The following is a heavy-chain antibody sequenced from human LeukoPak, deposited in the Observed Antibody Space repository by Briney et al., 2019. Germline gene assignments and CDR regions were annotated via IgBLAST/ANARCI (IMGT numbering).Heavy chain of an antibody. CDR2: IYYSAST. D-gene: IGHD2-2*01. J-gene: IGHJ4*02. V-gene: IGHV4-39*02. CDR1: GGSISSSNYY. CDR3: TRDYAGASDY. Sequence: SEPLSFTCTVSGGSISSSNYYWGWIRQPPGKGLEWIVSIYYSASTYYNPSLKSRVTISVDTSKNQFSLKLSSVTAADTAIYHCTRDYAGASDYWGQGALVTVSS.